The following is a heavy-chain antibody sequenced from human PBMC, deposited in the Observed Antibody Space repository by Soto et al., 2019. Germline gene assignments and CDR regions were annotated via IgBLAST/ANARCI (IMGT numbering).Heavy chain of an antibody. CDR3: GRSRLSGYYIGDV. J-gene: IGHJ6*04. CDR1: GDSISSRSYY. CDR2: IYYSGST. Sequence: QLQLQESGPGLVKPSETLSLTCTVSGDSISSRSYYWGWIRQPPGKGLEWIGSIYYSGSTYYSPSLKSRVTISADTSKNQFSLKLTSVTAADTAVYHCGRSRLSGYYIGDVWGKGTTVTVSS. D-gene: IGHD3-22*01. V-gene: IGHV4-39*01.